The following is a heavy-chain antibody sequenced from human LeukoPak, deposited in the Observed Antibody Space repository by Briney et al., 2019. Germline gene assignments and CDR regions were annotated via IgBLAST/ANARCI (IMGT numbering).Heavy chain of an antibody. CDR2: IDPGDSDT. V-gene: IGHV5-51*01. CDR1: GYTFTRHW. J-gene: IGHJ4*02. D-gene: IGHD2-15*01. Sequence: GESLKISCKGSGYTFTRHWIGWVRQMPGKGLELMGIIDPGDSDTRYSPSFQGQVTFSADKSIRMAYLQWSSLKASDTAIYYCASEYCSGGNCYFDYWGQGTLVTVSS. CDR3: ASEYCSGGNCYFDY.